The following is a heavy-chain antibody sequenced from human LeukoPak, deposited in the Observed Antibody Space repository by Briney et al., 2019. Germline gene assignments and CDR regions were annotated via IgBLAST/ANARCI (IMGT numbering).Heavy chain of an antibody. CDR3: ARLIMVGYSGYLNAFDI. CDR1: GYSFTSYW. J-gene: IGHJ3*02. D-gene: IGHD5-12*01. Sequence: GESLKISCKGSGYSFTSYWIGWVRQMPGKGLEWMGIIYPGDSDTRYSPSFQGQVTISADKSISTTYLQWSSLKASDTAMYYCARLIMVGYSGYLNAFDIWGQGTMVTVSS. CDR2: IYPGDSDT. V-gene: IGHV5-51*01.